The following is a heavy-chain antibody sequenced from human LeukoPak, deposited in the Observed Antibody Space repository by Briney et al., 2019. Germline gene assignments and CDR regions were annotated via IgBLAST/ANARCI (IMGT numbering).Heavy chain of an antibody. CDR2: INHSGST. CDR1: GGSFSGYY. V-gene: IGHV4-34*01. Sequence: SETLSLTCAVYGGSFSGYYWSWIRQPPGKGLEWIGEINHSGSTNYNPSLKSRVTISVDTSKNQFSLKLSSVTAADTAMYYCARHAPEVDFDYWGQGTLVTVSS. J-gene: IGHJ4*02. D-gene: IGHD1-26*01. CDR3: ARHAPEVDFDY.